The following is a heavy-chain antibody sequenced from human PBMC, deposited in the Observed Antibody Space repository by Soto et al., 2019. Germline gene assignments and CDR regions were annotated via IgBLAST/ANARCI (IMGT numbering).Heavy chain of an antibody. CDR2: IYYSGST. J-gene: IGHJ4*02. D-gene: IGHD3-9*01. CDR1: GGSISSGGYY. CDR3: ARMRYFDWLFDY. Sequence: QVQLQESGPGLVKPSQTLSLTCTVSGGSISSGGYYWSWIRQHPGKGLEWIGYIYYSGSTYYNPSLKSRVTISVDTSKTQFSLKLSSVTAADTAVYYCARMRYFDWLFDYWGQGTLVTVSS. V-gene: IGHV4-31*03.